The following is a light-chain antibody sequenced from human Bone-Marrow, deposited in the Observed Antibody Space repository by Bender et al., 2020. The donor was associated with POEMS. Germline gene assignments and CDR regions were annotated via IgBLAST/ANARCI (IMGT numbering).Light chain of an antibody. CDR2: GYN. Sequence: QSVLTQPPSVSGAPGQRVTISCTGSSSNTGSGYDINWYQHLPGTAPKLLIYGYNNRPSGVPDRFSGSKSGTSASLAITGLQAEDEADYYCTSHTRTNSVVLFGGGTKLTVL. CDR3: TSHTRTNSVVL. J-gene: IGLJ2*01. CDR1: SSNTGSGYD. V-gene: IGLV1-40*01.